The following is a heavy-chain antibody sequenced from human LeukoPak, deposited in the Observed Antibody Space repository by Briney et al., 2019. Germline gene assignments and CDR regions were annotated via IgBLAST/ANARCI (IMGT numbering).Heavy chain of an antibody. CDR2: IHNSGTT. CDR1: GGPFSGYF. CDR3: ARRYYYNLGSFPFDF. J-gene: IGHJ4*02. V-gene: IGHV4-34*01. Sequence: SETLSLTCAVSGGPFSGYFWSWIRQSSGKGLEWIGEIHNSGTTNYNPSLNSRVTISEDTSKNQFYLNLSSVTAADTAVYYCARRYYYNLGSFPFDFWGQGTLVTVSP. D-gene: IGHD3-10*01.